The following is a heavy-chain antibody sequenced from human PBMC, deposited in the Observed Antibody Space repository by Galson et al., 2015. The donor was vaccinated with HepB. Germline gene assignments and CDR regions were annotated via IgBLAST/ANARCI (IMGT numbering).Heavy chain of an antibody. CDR3: AKDTDSSSWYFRFVGGLDY. CDR1: GFTFDDYT. CDR2: ISWDGGST. D-gene: IGHD6-13*01. V-gene: IGHV3-43*01. Sequence: SLRLSCAASGFTFDDYTMHWVRQAPGKGLEWVSLISWDGGSTYYADSVKGRFTISRDNSKNSLYLQMNSLRTEDTALYYCAKDTDSSSWYFRFVGGLDYWGQGTLVTVSS. J-gene: IGHJ4*02.